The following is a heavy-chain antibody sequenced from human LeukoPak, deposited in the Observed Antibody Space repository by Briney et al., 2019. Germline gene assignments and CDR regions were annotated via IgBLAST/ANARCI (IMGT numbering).Heavy chain of an antibody. D-gene: IGHD6-19*01. CDR1: GFTFSSYA. J-gene: IGHJ4*02. CDR2: ISGSGGST. Sequence: GGSLRLSCAASGFTFSSYAMSWVRQAPGKGLEWVSAISGSGGSTYYADSVKGRFTISRDNAKNSLYLQMNSLRAEDTAVYYCARGGRGWLGPHSWGQGTLVTVSS. V-gene: IGHV3-23*01. CDR3: ARGGRGWLGPHS.